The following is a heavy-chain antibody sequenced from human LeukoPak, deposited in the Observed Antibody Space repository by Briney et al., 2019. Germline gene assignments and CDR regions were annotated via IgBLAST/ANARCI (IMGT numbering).Heavy chain of an antibody. CDR1: GGSFSGYY. J-gene: IGHJ4*02. Sequence: SETLSLICAVYGGSFSGYYWSWIRQPPGKGLEWIGEINHSGSTNYNPSLKSRVTISVDTSKNQFSLKLSSVTAADTAVYYCARGSSSWYGRPFDYWGQGTLVTVSS. CDR3: ARGSSSWYGRPFDY. D-gene: IGHD6-13*01. V-gene: IGHV4-34*01. CDR2: INHSGST.